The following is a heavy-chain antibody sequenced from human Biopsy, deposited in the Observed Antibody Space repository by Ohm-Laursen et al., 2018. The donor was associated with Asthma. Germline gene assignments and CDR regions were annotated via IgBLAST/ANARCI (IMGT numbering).Heavy chain of an antibody. CDR3: AKGRYKWNDGYYGLDV. CDR1: GVDLSSYG. V-gene: IGHV3-30*18. Sequence: SLRLSCAASGVDLSSYGMNWVREAPGKGLEWVAVIAYDGSKKYYADSVKGRFTISRDNSKNTLYLQMNSLRGEDTAVYYCAKGRYKWNDGYYGLDVLGQGTTVTVSS. D-gene: IGHD1-20*01. J-gene: IGHJ6*02. CDR2: IAYDGSKK.